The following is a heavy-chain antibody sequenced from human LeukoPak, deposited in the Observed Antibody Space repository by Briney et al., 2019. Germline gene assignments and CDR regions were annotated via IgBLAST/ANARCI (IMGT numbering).Heavy chain of an antibody. Sequence: ALVKVSCKTSGYTFTRHYVHWVRQAPGQGLEWVGVIGPADGARSYAPRFQGRVTMTRDTSTSTVYMELSSLRSEDTAVYYCARDHSDTKPRPNWWFDPWGQGTLVIVSS. CDR3: ARDHSDTKPRPNWWFDP. CDR2: IGPADGAR. J-gene: IGHJ5*02. CDR1: GYTFTRHY. V-gene: IGHV1-46*01. D-gene: IGHD1-1*01.